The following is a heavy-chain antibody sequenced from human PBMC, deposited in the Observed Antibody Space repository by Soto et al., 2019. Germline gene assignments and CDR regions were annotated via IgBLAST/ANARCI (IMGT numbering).Heavy chain of an antibody. V-gene: IGHV5-51*01. D-gene: IGHD2-2*01. CDR1: GYSFSTYW. J-gene: IGHJ4*02. CDR2: IYPGDSDT. CDR3: VVRGVVVPAALFDS. Sequence: LGESLKISCKGSGYSFSTYWIGWVRQMPGKGLEWMGLIYPGDSDTRYSPSFQGQVTISADKSINTAYLQWSSLKASDTAMYYCVVRGVVVPAALFDSWGQGTLVTVSS.